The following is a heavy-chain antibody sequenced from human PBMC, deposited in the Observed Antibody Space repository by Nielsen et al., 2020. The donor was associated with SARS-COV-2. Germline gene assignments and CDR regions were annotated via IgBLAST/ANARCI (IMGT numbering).Heavy chain of an antibody. D-gene: IGHD3-22*01. CDR3: ARDGGDYYDSSGYYSDY. CDR1: GLSVSDNN. J-gene: IGHJ4*02. V-gene: IGHV3-53*01. CDR2: LYSGGTT. Sequence: GGSLRLSCAVSGLSVSDNNMNWVRQAPGKGLEWVSILYSGGTTYYADSVKGRFTISRDNAKNSLYLQMNSLRAEDTAVYYCARDGGDYYDSSGYYSDYWGQGTLVTVSS.